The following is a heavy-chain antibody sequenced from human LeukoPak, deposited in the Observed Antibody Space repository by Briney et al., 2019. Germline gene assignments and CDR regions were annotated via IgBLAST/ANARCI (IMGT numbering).Heavy chain of an antibody. J-gene: IGHJ4*02. CDR2: IYSGGST. CDR3: ASNEYSSSAKEFDY. Sequence: PGGSLRLSCAASGFTVSSNYMSWVRQAPGKGLEWVSVIYSGGSTYYADSVKGRFTISIDNSKNTLYLQMNSLRAEDTAVYYCASNEYSSSAKEFDYWGQGTLVTVSS. D-gene: IGHD6-6*01. CDR1: GFTVSSNY. V-gene: IGHV3-66*02.